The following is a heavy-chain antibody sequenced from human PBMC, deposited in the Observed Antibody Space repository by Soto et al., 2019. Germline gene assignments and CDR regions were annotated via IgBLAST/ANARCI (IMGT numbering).Heavy chain of an antibody. J-gene: IGHJ4*02. Sequence: SETLSLTCAVSGASVSSTYWWSWVRQPPGKGPEWIGVINHRGSANYNPSLKSRVTISVDISKSQFSLRLTSVTAADTAVYYCARYNAASGTYYFDFWGQGALVTVSS. CDR3: ARYNAASGTYYFDF. D-gene: IGHD6-13*01. CDR1: GASVSSTYW. CDR2: INHRGSA. V-gene: IGHV4-4*02.